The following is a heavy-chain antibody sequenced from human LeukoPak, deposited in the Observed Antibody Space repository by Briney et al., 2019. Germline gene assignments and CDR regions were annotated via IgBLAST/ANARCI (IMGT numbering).Heavy chain of an antibody. Sequence: ASVKVSCKASGYTFTDYAMHWVRQAPGERLEWMGWINAGNGNTKYSQKFQGRVTITRDTSASTAYMELSSLRSEDTAVYYCARDPSIAVAGYFDYWGQGTLVTVSS. D-gene: IGHD6-19*01. CDR3: ARDPSIAVAGYFDY. CDR1: GYTFTDYA. J-gene: IGHJ4*02. CDR2: INAGNGNT. V-gene: IGHV1-3*01.